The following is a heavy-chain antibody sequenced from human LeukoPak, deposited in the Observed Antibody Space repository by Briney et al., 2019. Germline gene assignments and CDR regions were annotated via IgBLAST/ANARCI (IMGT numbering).Heavy chain of an antibody. Sequence: PGGSLRLSCAASGFIFSSYSMSWVRQAPGKGLEWVSVITGSGGNTYYADSVKGRFTISRDNSKNTLYLQMNSLRAEDTAVYYCARGIEWDQLLFQPNYGMDVWGQGTTVTVSS. CDR1: GFIFSSYS. CDR3: ARGIEWDQLLFQPNYGMDV. CDR2: ITGSGGNT. D-gene: IGHD2-2*01. V-gene: IGHV3-23*01. J-gene: IGHJ6*02.